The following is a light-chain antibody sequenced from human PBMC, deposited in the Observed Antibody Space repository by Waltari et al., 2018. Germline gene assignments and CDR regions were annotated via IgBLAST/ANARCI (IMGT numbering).Light chain of an antibody. CDR1: NLGRQS. CDR2: DDS. CDR3: QVWDSSRDHYV. V-gene: IGLV3-21*02. J-gene: IGLJ1*01. Sequence: SYVLTQPPSVSVAPGQTARITCGGNNLGRQSVHWYQQKPGQAPVLVVYDDSDRPSGIPERFSGSNSGNTATLTISRVEAGDEADYYCQVWDSSRDHYVFGTGTKVTVL.